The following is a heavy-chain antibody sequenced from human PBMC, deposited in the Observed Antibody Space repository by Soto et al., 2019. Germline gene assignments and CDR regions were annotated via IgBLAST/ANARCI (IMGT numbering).Heavy chain of an antibody. J-gene: IGHJ5*02. V-gene: IGHV4-59*01. D-gene: IGHD3-10*01. Sequence: QVQLQESGPGLVKASETLSLTCSVSGGSISRYYWSWIRQPPGKGLEWIGYAYYSGDTGYNPSLKSRVTMAVDTSKNQVSLKLSSVTAADTAVYYCARDRITYGGGGTGEVKENWFDPWGQGALVTVSS. CDR1: GGSISRYY. CDR3: ARDRITYGGGGTGEVKENWFDP. CDR2: AYYSGDT.